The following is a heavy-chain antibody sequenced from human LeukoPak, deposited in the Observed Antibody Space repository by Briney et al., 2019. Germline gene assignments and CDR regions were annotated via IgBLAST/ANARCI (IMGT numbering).Heavy chain of an antibody. CDR1: GFTFSSQA. J-gene: IGHJ4*02. D-gene: IGHD6-19*01. CDR3: AKLIAVAGTDDY. V-gene: IGHV3-23*01. Sequence: GGSLRLSCAASGFTFSSQAMSWVRQAPGEGLEWVSSISGSDGSTNYADSAKGRFTISRDNSKNTLYLQMNSLRAEDTAVYYCAKLIAVAGTDDYWGQGTLVTVSS. CDR2: ISGSDGST.